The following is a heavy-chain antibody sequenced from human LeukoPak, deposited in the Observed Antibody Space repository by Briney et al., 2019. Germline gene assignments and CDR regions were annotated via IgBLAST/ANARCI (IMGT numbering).Heavy chain of an antibody. CDR3: ARRLTQYDCFDP. CDR1: GDSVSSNSVT. V-gene: IGHV6-1*01. Sequence: SQTLSLTCAISGDSVSSNSVTWNWIRQSPSRGLERLGRTYYRSTWYNGYAVSVRGRITVNPDTSKNQFSLHLNSVTPEDTAVYYCARRLTQYDCFDPWGQGILVTVSS. J-gene: IGHJ5*02. CDR2: TYYRSTWYN. D-gene: IGHD2-2*01.